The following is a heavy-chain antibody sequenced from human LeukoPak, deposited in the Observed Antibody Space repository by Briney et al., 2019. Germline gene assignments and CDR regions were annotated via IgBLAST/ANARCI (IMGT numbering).Heavy chain of an antibody. V-gene: IGHV4-4*07. J-gene: IGHJ4*02. CDR3: ARDLVSGYYGSGSYSYYFDY. Sequence: SETLSLTCSVSGGSFSSYYWSWIRQPAGRGLEWIGRIYTSGSTNYNPSLKSRVTMSVDTSKNQFSLKLSSVTAADTAVYYCARDLVSGYYGSGSYSYYFDYWGQGTLVTVSS. CDR1: GGSFSSYY. D-gene: IGHD3-10*01. CDR2: IYTSGST.